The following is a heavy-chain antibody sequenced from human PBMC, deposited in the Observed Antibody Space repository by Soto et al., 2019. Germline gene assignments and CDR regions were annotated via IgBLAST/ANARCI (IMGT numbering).Heavy chain of an antibody. CDR2: IYFSGTT. J-gene: IGHJ4*02. Sequence: TLSITCAVSGASIKTGGYYWTWIRQHQRKGLEWIGYIYFSGTTWYNRSLKSGVVMGVDWARNQFSVNLRCVRAAERAVYFCATNRRFHSYSFDSCGQGTPVTLAS. CDR1: GASIKTGGYY. V-gene: IGHV4-31*11. D-gene: IGHD2-15*01. CDR3: ATNRRFHSYSFDS.